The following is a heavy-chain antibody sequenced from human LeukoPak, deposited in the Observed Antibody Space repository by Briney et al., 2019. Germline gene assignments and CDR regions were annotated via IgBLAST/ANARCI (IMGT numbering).Heavy chain of an antibody. V-gene: IGHV1-69*01. CDR1: GGTFGSYA. CDR2: IIPIFGTA. Sequence: ASVKVSCKASGGTFGSYAISWVRQAPGQGLEWMGGIIPIFGTANYAQKFQGRVTITADESTSTAYMELSSLRSEDTAVYYCARVVADSGYSSSWYQGGAFDIWGQGTMVTVSS. J-gene: IGHJ3*02. CDR3: ARVVADSGYSSSWYQGGAFDI. D-gene: IGHD6-13*01.